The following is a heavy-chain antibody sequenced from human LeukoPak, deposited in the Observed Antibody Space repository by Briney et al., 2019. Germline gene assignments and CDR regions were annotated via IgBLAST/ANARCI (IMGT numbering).Heavy chain of an antibody. CDR3: AKEESDWSSLGYYYHYMDV. V-gene: IGHV4-4*07. Sequence: SETLSLTCTVSGGSISSYYWSWIRQPAGKGLEWIGHIYTSGSTNYDPSLKSRVTISVDASNNQFSLRLASVTAADTAVYYCAKEESDWSSLGYYYHYMDVWGKGTTVTISS. CDR1: GGSISSYY. J-gene: IGHJ6*03. D-gene: IGHD3-9*01. CDR2: IYTSGST.